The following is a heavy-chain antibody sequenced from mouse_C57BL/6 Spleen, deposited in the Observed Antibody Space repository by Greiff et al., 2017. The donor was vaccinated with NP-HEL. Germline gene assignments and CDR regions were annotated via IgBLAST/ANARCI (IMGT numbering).Heavy chain of an antibody. J-gene: IGHJ3*01. D-gene: IGHD2-4*01. CDR1: GFTFSDYY. V-gene: IGHV5-12*01. CDR3: ARPRADYRPFAY. CDR2: ISNGGGST. Sequence: EVQVVESGGGLVQPGGSLKLSCAASGFTFSDYYMYWVRQTPEKRLEWVAYISNGGGSTYYPDTVKGRFTISRDNAKNTLYLRMSRLKSEDTAMDYCARPRADYRPFAYWGQGTLVTVSA.